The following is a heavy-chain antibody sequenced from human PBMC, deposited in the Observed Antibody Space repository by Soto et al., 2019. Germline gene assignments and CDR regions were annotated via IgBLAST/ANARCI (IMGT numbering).Heavy chain of an antibody. J-gene: IGHJ4*02. V-gene: IGHV1-69*13. CDR3: ARSIVGATNYFDY. CDR1: GGTFSSYA. Sequence: SVKVSCKASGGTFSSYAISWVRQAPGQGLEWMGGIIPIFGTANYAQKFQGRVTITADESTSTAYMGLSSLRSEDTAVYYCARSIVGATNYFDYWGQGTLVTVSS. CDR2: IIPIFGTA. D-gene: IGHD1-26*01.